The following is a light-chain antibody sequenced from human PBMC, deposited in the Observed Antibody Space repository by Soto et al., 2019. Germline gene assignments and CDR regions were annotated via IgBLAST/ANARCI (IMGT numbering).Light chain of an antibody. CDR1: QDISVY. J-gene: IGKJ2*01. V-gene: IGKV1-9*01. Sequence: QLTQSPSSLSASVGDRVTITCRASQDISVYLAWYQQKPGKAPKLLIYGASTLQSGVPSRFSGSGSGTDFTLTISSLQPEDFASYYCHQVNTHSYTFRQGTKLEIK. CDR2: GAS. CDR3: HQVNTHSYT.